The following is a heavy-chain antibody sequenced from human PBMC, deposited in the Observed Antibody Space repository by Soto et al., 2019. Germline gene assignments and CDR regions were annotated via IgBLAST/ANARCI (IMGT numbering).Heavy chain of an antibody. CDR1: GFTFNSSA. V-gene: IGHV1-58*01. J-gene: IGHJ4*02. CDR3: AADKGHSYGYGTY. Sequence: SVKVSCKASGFTFNSSAVQWVRQARGQRLEWIGWIVVGSGNTDYAQKFQERVTITRAMSTSTAYMDLSSLRSEDTAVYYCAADKGHSYGYGTYWGQGTLVTVSS. CDR2: IVVGSGNT. D-gene: IGHD5-18*01.